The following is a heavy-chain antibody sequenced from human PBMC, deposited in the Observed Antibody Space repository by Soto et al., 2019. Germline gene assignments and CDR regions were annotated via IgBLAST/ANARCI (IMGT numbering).Heavy chain of an antibody. CDR1: GFTFSSYA. CDR2: ISGSGGST. D-gene: IGHD6-13*01. V-gene: IGHV3-23*01. Sequence: SLRLSCAASGFTFSSYAMRWVRQAPGKGLEWVSAISGSGGSTYYADSVKGRFTISRDNSKNTLYLQMNSLRAEDTAVYYCAKYDQKTVYSSYFDYWGQGTLVTVSS. J-gene: IGHJ4*02. CDR3: AKYDQKTVYSSYFDY.